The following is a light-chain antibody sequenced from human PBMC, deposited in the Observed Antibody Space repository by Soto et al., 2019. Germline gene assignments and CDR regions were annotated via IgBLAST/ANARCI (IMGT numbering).Light chain of an antibody. CDR2: DVI. CDR3: SSYTSSSTPYV. V-gene: IGLV2-14*01. J-gene: IGLJ1*01. CDR1: SSDVGGYNY. Sequence: QSALTQPASVSGSPGQSITISCTGTSSDVGGYNYVSWYQQYPGRAPKFIIYDVINRPSGVSDRFSGSKSGNTASLTISGRQAEDEADYYCSSYTSSSTPYVFGTGTKVTVL.